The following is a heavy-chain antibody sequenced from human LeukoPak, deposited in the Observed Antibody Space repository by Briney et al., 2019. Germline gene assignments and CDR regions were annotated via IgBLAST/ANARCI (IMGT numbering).Heavy chain of an antibody. D-gene: IGHD3-22*01. CDR2: IYYSGST. CDR3: ARDPYYYDSSGFRAFDI. V-gene: IGHV4-31*03. J-gene: IGHJ3*02. CDR1: GGSISSSPYY. Sequence: SETLSLTCTVSGGSISSSPYYWGWIRQHPGKGLEWIGYIYYSGSTYYNPSLKSRVTISVDTSKNQFSLKLSSVTAADTAVYYCARDPYYYDSSGFRAFDIWGQGTMVTVSS.